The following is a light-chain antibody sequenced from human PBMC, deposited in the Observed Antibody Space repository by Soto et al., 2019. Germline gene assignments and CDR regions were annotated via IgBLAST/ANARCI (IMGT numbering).Light chain of an antibody. Sequence: QSALTQPASVSGSPGQSITISCTGTSSDVGGYNYVSWYQQYPGKAPKLMIYKVSNRPSGVSNRFSGSKSGNTASLTISGLQAEDEADYYCSSYTSSILVFGGGTKVTVL. CDR1: SSDVGGYNY. J-gene: IGLJ3*02. V-gene: IGLV2-14*01. CDR2: KVS. CDR3: SSYTSSILV.